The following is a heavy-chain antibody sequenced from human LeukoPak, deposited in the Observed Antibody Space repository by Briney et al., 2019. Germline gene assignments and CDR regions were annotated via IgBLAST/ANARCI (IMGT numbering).Heavy chain of an antibody. CDR2: ISSSSSTI. J-gene: IGHJ6*02. Sequence: PGGSLRLSCAASGFTFSSYSMNWVRQAPGKGLEWVSYISSSSSTIYYADSVKGRFTISRDNAKNSLYLQMNSLRDEDTAVYYCARDGLDTAMVAYYYYYGMDVWGQGTTVTVSS. CDR3: ARDGLDTAMVAYYYYYGMDV. D-gene: IGHD5-18*01. CDR1: GFTFSSYS. V-gene: IGHV3-48*02.